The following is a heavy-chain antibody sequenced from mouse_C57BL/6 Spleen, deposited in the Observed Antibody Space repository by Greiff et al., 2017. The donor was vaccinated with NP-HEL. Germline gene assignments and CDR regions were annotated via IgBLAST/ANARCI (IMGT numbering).Heavy chain of an antibody. CDR1: GFTFSDYY. J-gene: IGHJ4*01. CDR3: ARQGTTVVARGAMDY. Sequence: EVKLMESGGGLVQPGGSLKLSCAASGFTFSDYYMYWVRQTPEKRLEWVAYISNGGGSTYYTDTVKGRFTISRDNAKNTLYLQMSRLKSEDTAMYYCARQGTTVVARGAMDYWGQGTSVTVAS. D-gene: IGHD1-1*01. V-gene: IGHV5-12*01. CDR2: ISNGGGST.